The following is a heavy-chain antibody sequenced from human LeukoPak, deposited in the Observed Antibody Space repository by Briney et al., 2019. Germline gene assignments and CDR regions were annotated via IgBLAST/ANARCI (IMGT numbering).Heavy chain of an antibody. CDR3: ARDRDDILTEYYYGMDV. J-gene: IGHJ6*02. V-gene: IGHV1-18*01. Sequence: GASVKVSCKASGYTFTSYGISWVRQPPGQGLEWMGWISAYNGNTNYAQKLQGRVTMTTDTSTSTAYMELRSLRSDDTAVYYCARDRDDILTEYYYGMDVWGQGTTVTVSS. CDR1: GYTFTSYG. D-gene: IGHD3-9*01. CDR2: ISAYNGNT.